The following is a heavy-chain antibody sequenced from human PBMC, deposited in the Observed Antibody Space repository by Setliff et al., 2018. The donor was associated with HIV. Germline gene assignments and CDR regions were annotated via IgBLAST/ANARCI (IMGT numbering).Heavy chain of an antibody. CDR1: GYTFNSYA. J-gene: IGHJ4*02. D-gene: IGHD3-10*01. CDR2: ISAYNGNT. V-gene: IGHV1-18*01. CDR3: ARDDQGLAPYGSHPTPPFDY. Sequence: ASVKVSCKTSGYTFNSYAISWVRQAPGQGLEWMGWISAYNGNTNYAQKLQGRVTMTTDTSTSTAYMELRSLRSDDTAVYYCARDDQGLAPYGSHPTPPFDYWGQGTLVTVSS.